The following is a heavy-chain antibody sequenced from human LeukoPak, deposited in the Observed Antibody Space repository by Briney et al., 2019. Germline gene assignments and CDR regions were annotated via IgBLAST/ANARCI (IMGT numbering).Heavy chain of an antibody. CDR2: IYPGDSDT. Sequence: GESLKISCEGYGYSFTTYWIGWVRQMPGKGLEWMGIIYPGDSDTKYSPSFQGQVTISADKSISTAYLQWSSLKASDTAMYYCARHRKILRYFDWLSKNPNWFDPWGQGTLVTVSS. J-gene: IGHJ5*02. V-gene: IGHV5-51*01. D-gene: IGHD3-9*01. CDR3: ARHRKILRYFDWLSKNPNWFDP. CDR1: GYSFTTYW.